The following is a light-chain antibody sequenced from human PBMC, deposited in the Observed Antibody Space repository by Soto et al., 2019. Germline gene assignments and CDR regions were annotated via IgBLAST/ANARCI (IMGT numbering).Light chain of an antibody. CDR2: AAS. J-gene: IGKJ5*01. CDR3: QQYSDLPMT. CDR1: QSVSSNY. Sequence: IVLTQSPGTLSLSPGERATLSCRAGQSVSSNYLAWYQQKPGQAPRLLIYAASSRATGIPDRFSGSGSGTDFTLTIDGLEPEDFVVYYCQQYSDLPMTFGQGTRLEIK. V-gene: IGKV3-20*01.